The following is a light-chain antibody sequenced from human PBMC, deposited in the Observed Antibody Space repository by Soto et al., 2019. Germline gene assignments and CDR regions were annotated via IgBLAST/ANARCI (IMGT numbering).Light chain of an antibody. J-gene: IGKJ2*01. Sequence: IVMTQTPLASPVTLGQPASISCRSSQSLVHNDRNTYLSWFHQRPGQPPRLLIYKLSNRFSGVPDRFSGSGAGTDFTLKISRVEAEDVGVYYCMQATQFPHGFGQGTKLEI. CDR3: MQATQFPHG. CDR2: KLS. CDR1: QSLVHNDRNTY. V-gene: IGKV2-24*01.